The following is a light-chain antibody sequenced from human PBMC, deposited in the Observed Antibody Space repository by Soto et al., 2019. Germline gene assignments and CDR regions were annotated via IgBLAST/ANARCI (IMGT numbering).Light chain of an antibody. Sequence: IRMSQSPSTLSASVGDRVTITCRASQSISSWLAWYQQKPGKAPKLLIYKASSLESGVPSRFSGSGSGTDFTLAISSLQPDDFATYYCQQYNRPCTFAQGTKVDI. CDR2: KAS. CDR1: QSISSW. V-gene: IGKV1-5*03. J-gene: IGKJ1*01. CDR3: QQYNRPCT.